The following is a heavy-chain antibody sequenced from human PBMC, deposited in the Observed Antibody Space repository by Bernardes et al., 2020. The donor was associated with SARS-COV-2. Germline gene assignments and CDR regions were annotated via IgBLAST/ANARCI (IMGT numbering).Heavy chain of an antibody. CDR2: ITDRGTQT. Sequence: GGSLRLSCAASGFTFSDYAMTWVRQAPGKGLEWVSTITDRGTQTYYRDSVKGRFTISRDNSRNTLYLQMNSLGAEDTAIYSCAKAWLSNDWYFDYWGRGTLVTVSS. D-gene: IGHD1-1*01. CDR3: AKAWLSNDWYFDY. CDR1: GFTFSDYA. V-gene: IGHV3-23*01. J-gene: IGHJ4*02.